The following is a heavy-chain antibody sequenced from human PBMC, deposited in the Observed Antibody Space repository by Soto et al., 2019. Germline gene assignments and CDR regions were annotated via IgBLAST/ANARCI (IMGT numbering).Heavy chain of an antibody. J-gene: IGHJ4*02. CDR3: AKDPGYCSGGSCYEPPPPTDY. D-gene: IGHD2-15*01. V-gene: IGHV3-30*18. CDR1: GDTLSIYG. Sequence: PAGSTKLASAASGDTLSIYGMDGVLQAPGKGLEWVAVISYDGSNKYYADSVKGRFTISRDNSKNTPYLQMNSLRAEDTAVYYCAKDPGYCSGGSCYEPPPPTDYWGQGTLVTVSS. CDR2: ISYDGSNK.